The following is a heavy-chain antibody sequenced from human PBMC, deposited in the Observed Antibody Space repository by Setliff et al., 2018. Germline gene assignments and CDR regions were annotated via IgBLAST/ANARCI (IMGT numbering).Heavy chain of an antibody. V-gene: IGHV4-31*03. CDR3: ARVARVVLSRNAFDI. CDR1: GGSISSGGYY. D-gene: IGHD2-2*01. CDR2: IYYSGIT. J-gene: IGHJ3*02. Sequence: PSETLSLTCTVSGGSISSGGYYWSWIRQHPGKGLEWIGYIYYSGITYYNPSLKSRVTISVDTSKNQFSLKLSSVTAADAAVYYCARVARVVLSRNAFDIWGQGTMVTVSS.